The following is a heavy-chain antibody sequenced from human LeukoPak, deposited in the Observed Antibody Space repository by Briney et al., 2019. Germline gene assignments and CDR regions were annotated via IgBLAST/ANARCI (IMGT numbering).Heavy chain of an antibody. J-gene: IGHJ4*02. CDR2: IYSSGYT. V-gene: IGHV4-4*07. CDR1: GGAIRSHY. CDR3: ARGEHSVDS. D-gene: IGHD1/OR15-1a*01. Sequence: SETLSLTCTVSGGAIRSHYWNWIRQPAGKGLEWLGRIYSSGYTNDNPFLKSRITMSVDMSKNQFSLRLNSVTAADTAVYYCARGEHSVDSWGQGMLVTVSS.